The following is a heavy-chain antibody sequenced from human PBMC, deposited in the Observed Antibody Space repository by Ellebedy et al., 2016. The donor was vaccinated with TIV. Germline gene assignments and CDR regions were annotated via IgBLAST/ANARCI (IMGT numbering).Heavy chain of an antibody. V-gene: IGHV4-39*01. CDR1: GGSISSSSSH. D-gene: IGHD3-10*01. Sequence: MPSETLSLTCTVSGGSISSSSSHWGWIRLPPGQGQEWVGTIYYTGTTYSIPSLESRVTMSVDTSRNQFFLRLTSVTATDTAVYYCVRGVREVYDYGMDVWGQGTTVTVSS. J-gene: IGHJ6*02. CDR2: IYYTGTT. CDR3: VRGVREVYDYGMDV.